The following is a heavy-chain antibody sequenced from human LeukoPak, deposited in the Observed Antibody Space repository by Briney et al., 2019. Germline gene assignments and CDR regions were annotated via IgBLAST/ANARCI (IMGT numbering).Heavy chain of an antibody. CDR1: GGSITGYY. Sequence: KPSETLSLTCAVYGGSITGYYWSWIRQTPGRGLEWVGEIHYTGATSYNPSLKSRATISTDTSKNQFSLRLSSVTGADTAVYYCARGNILTGYCFDFWGQGALVTVSS. CDR3: ARGNILTGYCFDF. J-gene: IGHJ4*02. D-gene: IGHD3-9*01. V-gene: IGHV4-34*01. CDR2: IHYTGAT.